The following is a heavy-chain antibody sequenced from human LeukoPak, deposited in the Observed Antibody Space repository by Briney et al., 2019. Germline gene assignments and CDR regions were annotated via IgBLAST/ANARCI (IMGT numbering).Heavy chain of an antibody. V-gene: IGHV3-7*01. CDR3: ARARTAYYYYYMDV. CDR1: GFTFSSYW. Sequence: PGGSLRLSCAASGFTFSSYWMSWVRQAPGKGLEWVANIKQDGSEKYYVDSVKGRFTISRDNAKNSLYLQMNSLRAEDTAVYYCARARTAYYYYYMDVWGKGTTVTVSS. CDR2: IKQDGSEK. D-gene: IGHD1-14*01. J-gene: IGHJ6*03.